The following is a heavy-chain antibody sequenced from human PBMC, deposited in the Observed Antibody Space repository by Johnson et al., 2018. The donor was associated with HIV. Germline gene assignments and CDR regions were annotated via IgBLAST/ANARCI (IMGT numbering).Heavy chain of an antibody. D-gene: IGHD4-17*01. CDR2: ISWDGGSA. Sequence: VQLVESGGVVVQPGGSLRLSCAASGFIFDDYTMHWVRQAPGKGLEWVSFISWDGGSAYYADSVKGRFTISRDNSKNSLYLQMNSLRAEDSALYYCAKPVRDAFDIWGQGTTVTVSS. CDR3: AKPVRDAFDI. J-gene: IGHJ3*02. CDR1: GFIFDDYT. V-gene: IGHV3-43*01.